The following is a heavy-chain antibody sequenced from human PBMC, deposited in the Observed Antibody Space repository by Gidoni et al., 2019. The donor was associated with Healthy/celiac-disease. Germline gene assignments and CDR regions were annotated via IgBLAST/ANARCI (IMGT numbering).Heavy chain of an antibody. D-gene: IGHD3-22*01. J-gene: IGHJ4*02. CDR1: GATFSSYA. Sequence: QVQLVQSGAEVKKPGSSVKVSCKASGATFSSYAISWVRQAPGQGLEWMGRIIPILGIANYAQKFQGRVTITADKSTSTAYMGLSSLRSEDTAVYYCARVGSGYPYYFDYWGQGTLVTVSS. V-gene: IGHV1-69*04. CDR2: IIPILGIA. CDR3: ARVGSGYPYYFDY.